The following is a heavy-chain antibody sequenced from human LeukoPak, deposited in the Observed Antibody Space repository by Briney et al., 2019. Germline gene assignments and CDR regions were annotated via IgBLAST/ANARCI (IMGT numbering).Heavy chain of an antibody. CDR2: ISYNARHE. CDR3: VRGGSPPTSTWSVDE. D-gene: IGHD2-2*01. CDR1: GFTFSGFG. J-gene: IGHJ4*02. V-gene: IGHV3-30*03. Sequence: WGSLRLSCVASGFTFSGFGIHWVRQVPGKGLECVAVISYNARHEYYRDSVKGRFSISRDNSTNTVSLQMDSLTIEDTAVYYCVRGGSPPTSTWSVDEWGQGTLVSVSS.